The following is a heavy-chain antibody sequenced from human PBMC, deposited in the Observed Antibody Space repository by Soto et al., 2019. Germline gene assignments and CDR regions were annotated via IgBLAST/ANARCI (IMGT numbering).Heavy chain of an antibody. CDR3: ARDLSMRYSSGWYYYYYGMDV. V-gene: IGHV6-1*01. D-gene: IGHD6-19*01. Sequence: SQTLSLTCAISGDSVSSNSAAWNWIRQSPSRGLEWLGRAYYRSKWYNDYAVSVKSRITINPDTSENQFYLQLNSVTPEDTAVYYCARDLSMRYSSGWYYYYYGMDVWGQGTTVTVSS. J-gene: IGHJ6*02. CDR2: AYYRSKWYN. CDR1: GDSVSSNSAA.